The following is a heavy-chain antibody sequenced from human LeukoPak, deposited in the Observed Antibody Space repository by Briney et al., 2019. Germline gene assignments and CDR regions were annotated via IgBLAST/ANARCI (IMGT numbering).Heavy chain of an antibody. CDR2: ISAYNGNT. Sequence: ASVKVACKASGYTFSSYGINWVRQAPGQRLEWMGWISAYNGNTNYAQKLQGRVTMTTDTSTSTAYMEMRSLRSDDTAVYYCERGLWDDRPKYNWFAPWGQGTLVTVSS. J-gene: IGHJ5*02. CDR3: ERGLWDDRPKYNWFAP. V-gene: IGHV1-18*01. D-gene: IGHD3-16*01. CDR1: GYTFSSYG.